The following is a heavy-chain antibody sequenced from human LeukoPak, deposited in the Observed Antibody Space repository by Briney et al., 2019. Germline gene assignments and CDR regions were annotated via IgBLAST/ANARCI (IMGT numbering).Heavy chain of an antibody. J-gene: IGHJ3*02. Sequence: SETLSLTCSVSGGSINNYYWSWIRQSPGKGLEWIGYIYYSGTTKYNPSLKSRVSVSVDTSKNQFSLKLSSVTAADTAVYYCAKSNGYGLVDIWGQGTMVTVSS. CDR2: IYYSGTT. D-gene: IGHD5-18*01. CDR1: GGSINNYY. V-gene: IGHV4-59*01. CDR3: AKSNGYGLVDI.